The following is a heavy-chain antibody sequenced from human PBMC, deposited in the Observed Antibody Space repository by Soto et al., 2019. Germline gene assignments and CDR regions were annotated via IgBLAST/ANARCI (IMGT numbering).Heavy chain of an antibody. Sequence: SETLSLTCAVSGGSISSGGYSWSWIRQPPGKGLEWIGYIYHSGSTYYNPSLKSRVTISVDRPKNQFSLKLSSVTAADTAVYYCARVNYQSWFDPWGQGTLVTVSS. V-gene: IGHV4-30-2*01. CDR2: IYHSGST. J-gene: IGHJ5*02. D-gene: IGHD3-10*01. CDR1: GGSISSGGYS. CDR3: ARVNYQSWFDP.